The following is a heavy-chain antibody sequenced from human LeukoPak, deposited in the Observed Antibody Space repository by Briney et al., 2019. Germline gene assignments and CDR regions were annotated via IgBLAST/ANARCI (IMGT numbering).Heavy chain of an antibody. Sequence: GASVKVSCKASGYTFTSYGISWVRQAPGQGLEWMGGIIPIFGTANYAQKFQGRVTITADESTSTAYMELSSLRSEDTAVYYCARVLRKLVSGSYYFLLDYWGQGTLVTVSS. CDR2: IIPIFGTA. V-gene: IGHV1-69*13. CDR3: ARVLRKLVSGSYYFLLDY. D-gene: IGHD3-10*01. J-gene: IGHJ4*02. CDR1: GYTFTSYG.